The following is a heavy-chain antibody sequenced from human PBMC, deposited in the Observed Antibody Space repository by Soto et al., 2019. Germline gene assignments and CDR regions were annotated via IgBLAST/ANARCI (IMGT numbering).Heavy chain of an antibody. Sequence: GGSLRLSCAASGFTFSSYAMHWVRQAPGKGLGWVAVISYDGSNKYYADSVKGRFTISRDNSKNTLYLQMNSLRAEDTAVYYCATIEGSGSYYVVPPSFDYWGQGTLVTVSS. J-gene: IGHJ4*02. CDR1: GFTFSSYA. CDR3: ATIEGSGSYYVVPPSFDY. D-gene: IGHD1-26*01. CDR2: ISYDGSNK. V-gene: IGHV3-30-3*01.